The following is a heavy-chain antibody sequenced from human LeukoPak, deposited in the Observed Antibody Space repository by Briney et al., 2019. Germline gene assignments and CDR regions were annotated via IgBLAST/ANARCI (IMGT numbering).Heavy chain of an antibody. CDR1: GFTFSRSA. V-gene: IGHV3-23*01. Sequence: GGSLRLSCAAPGFTFSRSAMTWVRQGPGTGLEFVASIIYSGGATYYADSVKGRFTISRDNSKNTLYLQMNSLRAEDTALYYCAKDGLYYDGSEHVYYFDSWGQGTLVTVSS. J-gene: IGHJ4*02. CDR2: IIYSGGAT. CDR3: AKDGLYYDGSEHVYYFDS. D-gene: IGHD3-22*01.